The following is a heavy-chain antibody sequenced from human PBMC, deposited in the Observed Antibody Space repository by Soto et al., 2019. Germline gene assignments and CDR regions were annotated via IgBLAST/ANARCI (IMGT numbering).Heavy chain of an antibody. CDR3: ARGSTYYYDSSGYYVRQLTHWYFDL. Sequence: QVQLQESGPGLVKPSETLSLTCTVSGGSISSYYWSWIRQPPGKGLEWIGHIYYSASTNYNPSLKSRVTVSVDTSKNQFSLKLSSVTAADTAVHYCARGSTYYYDSSGYYVRQLTHWYFDLWGRGTLVTVSS. J-gene: IGHJ2*01. V-gene: IGHV4-59*08. CDR1: GGSISSYY. CDR2: IYYSAST. D-gene: IGHD3-22*01.